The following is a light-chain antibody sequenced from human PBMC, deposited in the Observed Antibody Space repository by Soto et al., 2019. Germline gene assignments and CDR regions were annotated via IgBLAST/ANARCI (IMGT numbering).Light chain of an antibody. CDR3: QQYGSSPT. V-gene: IGKV3-20*01. J-gene: IGKJ1*01. CDR1: QIVSNNY. Sequence: IVLTQSPGSLSLSPGERATLSCSASQIVSNNYVAWYQQKPGQAPRLLLYGASSRATGIPARFSGSGSGTDLTLIISRLAPEDFAVYYCQQYGSSPTFGQVTKVDIK. CDR2: GAS.